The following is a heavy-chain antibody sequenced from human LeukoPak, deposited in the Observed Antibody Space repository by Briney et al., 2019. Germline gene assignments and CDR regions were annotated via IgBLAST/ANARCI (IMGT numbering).Heavy chain of an antibody. Sequence: GGSLRLSCAASGFTFSSYGMHWVRQAPGKGLEYVSAISSNGGSTYYANSVKGRFTISRDNSKNTLYLQMGSLRAEDMAVYYCARGAAAGTRFYYYYYMDVWGKGTTVTISS. D-gene: IGHD6-13*01. CDR3: ARGAAAGTRFYYYYYMDV. J-gene: IGHJ6*03. CDR2: ISSNGGST. V-gene: IGHV3-64*01. CDR1: GFTFSSYG.